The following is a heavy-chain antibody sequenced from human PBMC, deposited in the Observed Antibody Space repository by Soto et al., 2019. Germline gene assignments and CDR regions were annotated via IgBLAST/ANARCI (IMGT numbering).Heavy chain of an antibody. V-gene: IGHV3-21*01. CDR1: VFTFSTYS. Sequence: GPLRLSCVGSVFTFSTYSINWVRQAPGKGLEWVSSISSRSYIYYADSVKGRFTISRDNAKNSVSLQMNSLRAEDTAVYYCAREYTAWPLAYGLDVWGQGTTVTVSS. D-gene: IGHD2-2*02. CDR2: ISSRSYI. CDR3: AREYTAWPLAYGLDV. J-gene: IGHJ6*02.